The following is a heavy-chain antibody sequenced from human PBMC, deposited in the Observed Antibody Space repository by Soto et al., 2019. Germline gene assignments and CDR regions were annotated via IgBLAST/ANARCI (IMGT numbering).Heavy chain of an antibody. CDR2: ISSSSSTI. Sequence: GGSLRLSCAASGFTFSSYSMNWVRQAPGKGLEWVSYISSSSSTIYYADSVKGRFTISRDNAKNSLYLQMNSLRDEDTAVYYCVRGYPXYCTNGVCYNYYYGMDVWGQGTTVTVSS. CDR1: GFTFSSYS. V-gene: IGHV3-48*02. D-gene: IGHD2-8*01. J-gene: IGHJ6*02. CDR3: VRGYPXYCTNGVCYNYYYGMDV.